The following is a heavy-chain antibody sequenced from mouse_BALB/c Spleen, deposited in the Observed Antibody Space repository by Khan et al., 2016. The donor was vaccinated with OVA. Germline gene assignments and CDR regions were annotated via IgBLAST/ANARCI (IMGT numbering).Heavy chain of an antibody. CDR3: ARLDYGYGYMDV. Sequence: QMQLEESGAELVKPGASVKLSCKASGYTFTDYIIHWVKQRSGQGLEWIGWIYPGSGSIKYNEKFKDKATLTADKSSSTVYMELSRLTSEDSAVYMCARLDYGYGYMDVWGAGTTVTVSS. CDR1: GYTFTDYI. D-gene: IGHD2-4*01. V-gene: IGHV1-62-2*01. CDR2: IYPGSGSI. J-gene: IGHJ1*01.